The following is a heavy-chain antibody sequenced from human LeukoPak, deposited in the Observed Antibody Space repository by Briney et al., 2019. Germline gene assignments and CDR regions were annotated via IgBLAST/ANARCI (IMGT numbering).Heavy chain of an antibody. D-gene: IGHD6-19*01. CDR3: TRDSSGWYGKFDY. J-gene: IGHJ4*02. V-gene: IGHV3-30-3*01. CDR2: ISYDGSNK. Sequence: GRSLRLSCAASGFTFSSYAMHWVRQAPGKGLEWVAVISYDGSNKYYADSVKGRFTISRDNSKNTLYLQMSSLRAEDTAVYYCTRDSSGWYGKFDYWGQGTLVTVSS. CDR1: GFTFSSYA.